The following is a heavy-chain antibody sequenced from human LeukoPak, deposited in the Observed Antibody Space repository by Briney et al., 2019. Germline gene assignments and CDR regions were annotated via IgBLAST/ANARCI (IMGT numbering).Heavy chain of an antibody. Sequence: GGSLRLSCTASGFTFGDYAMSWVRQAPGRGLEWVGFIRSKTFGGTTEYAASVKGRFTISRDDSKSIAYLQMNSLRTEDTAVYYCTSSFGELSFFDYWGQGTLVTVSS. CDR3: TSSFGELSFFDY. CDR2: IRSKTFGGTT. J-gene: IGHJ4*02. V-gene: IGHV3-49*04. CDR1: GFTFGDYA. D-gene: IGHD3-10*01.